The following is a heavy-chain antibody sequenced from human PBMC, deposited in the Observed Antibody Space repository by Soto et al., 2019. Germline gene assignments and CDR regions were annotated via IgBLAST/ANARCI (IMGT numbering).Heavy chain of an antibody. Sequence: ASVKVSCKASGYTFTSYYIHWVRQSPGQGLEWMGWINPITGGTNYAPKFQGRVTMTRDTSITTAYMELSRLRSDDTAVYYCARNYYDSSDRDYLDYWGQGTPVTVSS. D-gene: IGHD3-22*01. CDR1: GYTFTSYY. CDR3: ARNYYDSSDRDYLDY. CDR2: INPITGGT. J-gene: IGHJ4*02. V-gene: IGHV1-2*02.